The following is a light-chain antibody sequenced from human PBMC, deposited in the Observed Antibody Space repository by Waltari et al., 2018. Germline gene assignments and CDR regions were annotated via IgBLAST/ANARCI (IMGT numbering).Light chain of an antibody. Sequence: DRVMKKAPTSRKGNQGEKEDRDGRESQRILHIDGKNYLDWYLQKPGQSPQLLIYLGSNRASGVPDRFSGSGSGTDFTLKITRFEAVDVGVYYCMQSLQTLITFGPGTKVDI. J-gene: IGKJ3*01. CDR2: LGS. CDR1: QRILHIDGKNY. V-gene: IGKV2-28*01. CDR3: MQSLQTLIT.